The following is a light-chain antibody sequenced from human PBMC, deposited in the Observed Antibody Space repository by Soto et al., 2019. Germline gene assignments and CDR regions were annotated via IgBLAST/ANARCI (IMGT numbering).Light chain of an antibody. V-gene: IGKV3-15*01. Sequence: EIVVTQAPATLSVSPGGAATLSCSASQSVRSNLAWYQQKRGQAPRLLIYDASTRATGIPARFSGSGSGTDFTLTISRLEPEDFAVYYCRQYGRSLGFAFGGGTKVDIK. CDR2: DAS. J-gene: IGKJ4*01. CDR1: QSVRSN. CDR3: RQYGRSLGFA.